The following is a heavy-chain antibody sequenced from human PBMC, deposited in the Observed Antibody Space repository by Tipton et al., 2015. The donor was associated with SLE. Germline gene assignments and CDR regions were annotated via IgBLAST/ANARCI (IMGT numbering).Heavy chain of an antibody. J-gene: IGHJ5*02. CDR3: ARDQRGGNWLDP. CDR2: IKQNGYEK. CDR1: GFTFSSHW. V-gene: IGHV3-7*01. D-gene: IGHD3-16*01. Sequence: GSLRLSCAASGFTFSSHWMSWVRQAPGKGLEWVANIKQNGYEKYYVDSVKGRFTISRDNAKNSLYLQINSLRADDTAVYYCARDQRGGNWLDPWGQGTLVTVSS.